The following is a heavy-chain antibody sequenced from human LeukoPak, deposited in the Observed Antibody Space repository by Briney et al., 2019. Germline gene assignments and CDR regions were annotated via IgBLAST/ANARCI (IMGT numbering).Heavy chain of an antibody. CDR1: GFNFGSDA. CDR2: IWYDGSND. J-gene: IGHJ4*02. Sequence: GRSLRLSCTASGFNFGSDAMHWVRQAPGKGLEWVAFIWYDGSNDHYADSVRGRFTISRDNSENTVCLQMNSLRVEDTAVYYCARGPSGSGWSLNNWGQGTLVTVSS. CDR3: ARGPSGSGWSLNN. D-gene: IGHD6-19*01. V-gene: IGHV3-33*01.